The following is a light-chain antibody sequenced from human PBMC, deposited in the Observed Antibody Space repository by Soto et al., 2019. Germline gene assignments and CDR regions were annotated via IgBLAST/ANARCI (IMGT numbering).Light chain of an antibody. CDR2: HVT. V-gene: IGLV2-14*03. Sequence: QSSLNQPSSVCGSPGQPSTISCPGTSGVIGHYDYVSWYQQHPGKAPKLMIYHVTYRPSGVSNRYSGSKSGNSASLTISGLQADDEADYYCCSLTTSHTYVFGSGTKVTVL. CDR3: CSLTTSHTYV. J-gene: IGLJ1*01. CDR1: SGVIGHYDY.